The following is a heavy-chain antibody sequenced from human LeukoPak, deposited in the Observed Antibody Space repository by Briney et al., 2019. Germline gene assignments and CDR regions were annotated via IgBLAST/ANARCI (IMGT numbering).Heavy chain of an antibody. CDR3: ATYKWPNWFDS. Sequence: PSETLSLTCTVSGGSISSYYWSWIRQPPGKGLEWIGYVYHTGSTYYNPSLKSRVTISLDTSKNQFSLRLSSVTTADTAVYYCATYKWPNWFDSWGQGTLVTVSS. CDR1: GGSISSYY. J-gene: IGHJ5*01. V-gene: IGHV4-59*01. CDR2: VYHTGST. D-gene: IGHD1-20*01.